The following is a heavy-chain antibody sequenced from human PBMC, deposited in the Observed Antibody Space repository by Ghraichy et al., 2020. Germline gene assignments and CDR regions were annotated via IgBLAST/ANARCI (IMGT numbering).Heavy chain of an antibody. J-gene: IGHJ3*02. V-gene: IGHV3-7*01. D-gene: IGHD6-25*01. CDR3: AKIAAYAFDI. CDR2: IKEDGSEK. Sequence: GGSLRLSCAASGFIFSSYWMSWVRQAPGKGLEWVANIKEDGSEKYHVDSVKGRFTVSRDNAKNSLYLQVNSLRAEDTAVYYCAKIAAYAFDIWGQGTMVTVSS. CDR1: GFIFSSYW.